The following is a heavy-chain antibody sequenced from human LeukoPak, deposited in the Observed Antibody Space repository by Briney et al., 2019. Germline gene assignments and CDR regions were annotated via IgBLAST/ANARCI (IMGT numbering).Heavy chain of an antibody. CDR2: IRQDGDTK. Sequence: GGSLRLSCAASGFPFNAYWMTWVRQAPGKGLEWVANIRQDGDTKYYVDSVKGRFTISRDNAMNSLYLQMNSLRAEDTAVYYCARAGQQLVDAFDIWGQGTMVTVSS. J-gene: IGHJ3*02. CDR3: ARAGQQLVDAFDI. V-gene: IGHV3-7*03. CDR1: GFPFNAYW. D-gene: IGHD6-13*01.